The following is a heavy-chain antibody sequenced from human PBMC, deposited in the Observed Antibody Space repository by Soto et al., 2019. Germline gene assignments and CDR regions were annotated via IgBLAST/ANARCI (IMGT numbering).Heavy chain of an antibody. V-gene: IGHV1-69*13. CDR1: GGTFSSYA. CDR3: ARDGGVTMVRGVTRFDY. J-gene: IGHJ4*02. Sequence: RASVKVSCKASGGTFSSYAISWVRQAPGQGLEWMGGIIPIFGTANYAQKFQGRVTITADESTSTAYMELSSLRSEDTAVYYCARDGGVTMVRGVTRFDYWGQGTLVTVSS. CDR2: IIPIFGTA. D-gene: IGHD3-10*01.